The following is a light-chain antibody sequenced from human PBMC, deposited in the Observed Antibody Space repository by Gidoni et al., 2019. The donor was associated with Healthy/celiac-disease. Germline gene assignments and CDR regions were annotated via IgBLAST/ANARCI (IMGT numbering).Light chain of an antibody. V-gene: IGKV1-39*01. CDR2: AAS. CDR1: QSISSY. CDR3: QQSYSTAVT. J-gene: IGKJ3*01. Sequence: DIQMTQSPSSLSASVGDRVTITCRASQSISSYLNWSQQKPGNAPKLLIYAASSLPSGVPSRFSGSGSGTDFTLTISRLQPEDFATYSCQQSYSTAVTFGPGTKVDIK.